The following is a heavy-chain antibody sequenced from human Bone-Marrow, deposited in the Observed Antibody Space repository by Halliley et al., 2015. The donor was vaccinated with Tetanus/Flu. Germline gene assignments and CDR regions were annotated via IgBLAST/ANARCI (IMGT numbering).Heavy chain of an antibody. CDR1: GFTFSNYA. V-gene: IGHV3-30-3*01. Sequence: SLRLSCDASGFTFSNYAINWVRQAPGKGLEWLTVISSDGSLKFYADSVRGRFTISRGISTLSLQMNSLTPDDTAMYYCARENYYGRSVFGAYDIWGQGTMVIVSS. J-gene: IGHJ3*02. D-gene: IGHD3-10*01. CDR3: ARENYYGRSVFGAYDI. CDR2: ISSDGSLK.